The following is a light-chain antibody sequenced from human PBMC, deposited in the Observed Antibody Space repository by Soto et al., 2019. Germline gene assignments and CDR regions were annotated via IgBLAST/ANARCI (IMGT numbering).Light chain of an antibody. CDR1: QSVRSN. CDR2: GAS. V-gene: IGKV3-15*01. J-gene: IGKJ1*01. Sequence: ETVMTQSPATLSVSPGERATLSCRASQSVRSNLAWYQQKPGQGPRLLIYGASTRATGLPARFSGSGSGTEFTLTISSLQSEDFAVYYCQQYNNWPPTFGQGTKVEIK. CDR3: QQYNNWPPT.